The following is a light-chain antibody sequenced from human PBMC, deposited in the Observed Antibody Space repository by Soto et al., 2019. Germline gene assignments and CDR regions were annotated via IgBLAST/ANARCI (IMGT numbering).Light chain of an antibody. CDR2: LNSDGSH. V-gene: IGLV4-69*01. CDR1: SGHSSYA. J-gene: IGLJ2*01. Sequence: QLVLTQSPSASASLGASVKLTCTLSSGHSSYAIAWHQQQPEKGPRYLMKLNSDGSHSKGDGIPDRFSGSSSGAERYLTISSLQSEDEADYYCQTWGTGFQVFGGGPKLTVL. CDR3: QTWGTGFQV.